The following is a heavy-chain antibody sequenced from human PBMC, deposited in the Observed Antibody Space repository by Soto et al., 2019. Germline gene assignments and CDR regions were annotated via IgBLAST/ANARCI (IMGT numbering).Heavy chain of an antibody. CDR3: TIAVAVGAFVI. V-gene: IGHV3-15*07. CDR2: IKSKTDGGTT. D-gene: IGHD6-19*01. J-gene: IGHJ3*02. Sequence: GGSLRLSCAASGFTFSNAWMNWVRQAPGKGLKWVGRIKSKTDGGTTDYAAPVKGRFTISRDDSKNTLYLQMNSLKTEDTAVYYCTIAVAVGAFVIWGQGTMVTVSS. CDR1: GFTFSNAW.